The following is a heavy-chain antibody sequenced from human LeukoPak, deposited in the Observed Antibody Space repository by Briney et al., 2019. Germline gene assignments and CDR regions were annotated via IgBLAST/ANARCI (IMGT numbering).Heavy chain of an antibody. CDR3: AELGITMIGGV. V-gene: IGHV3-48*03. CDR2: ISGSGSTI. CDR1: GFTFSSYE. J-gene: IGHJ6*04. Sequence: GGSLRLSCAASGFTFSSYEINWVRQAPGKGLEWVSYISGSGSTIYYADSVRGRFTISRDNAKSSLYLQMNSLRAEDTAVYYCAELGITMIGGVWGKGTTVTISS. D-gene: IGHD3-10*02.